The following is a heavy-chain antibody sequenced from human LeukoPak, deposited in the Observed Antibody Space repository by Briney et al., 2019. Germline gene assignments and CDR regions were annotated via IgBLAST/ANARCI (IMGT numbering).Heavy chain of an antibody. CDR3: ASLDGYNSDNDY. D-gene: IGHD5-24*01. J-gene: IGHJ4*02. Sequence: GGSLRLSCAAAGFTFSSYGMQWVRQAPGKGLEWVAFVRDDGSNKYYADSVKGRFTISRANYKHTLYLQMNSLGAEDTAVYYCASLDGYNSDNDYGGE. CDR1: GFTFSSYG. CDR2: VRDDGSNK. V-gene: IGHV3-30*02.